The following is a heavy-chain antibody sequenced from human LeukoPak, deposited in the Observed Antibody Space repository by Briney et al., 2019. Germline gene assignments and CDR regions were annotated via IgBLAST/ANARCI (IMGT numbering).Heavy chain of an antibody. CDR3: ASASSDSRLYCDY. V-gene: IGHV1-46*01. Sequence: ASVKVSCKASGYTFTSYYMHWVRQAPGQGLEWMGIINPSGGSTSYAQKFQGRVTMTRDTSTSTVYMELGSLRADDTAVYYCASASSDSRLYCDYWGQGTLVTVSS. D-gene: IGHD3-22*01. CDR2: INPSGGST. CDR1: GYTFTSYY. J-gene: IGHJ4*02.